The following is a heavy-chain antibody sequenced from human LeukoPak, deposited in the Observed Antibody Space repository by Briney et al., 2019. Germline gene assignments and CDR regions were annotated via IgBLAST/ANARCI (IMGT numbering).Heavy chain of an antibody. V-gene: IGHV3-21*01. CDR2: ISSTGTYI. CDR1: GFTFSAYP. Sequence: GGSLRLSYVASGFTFSAYPVHWVRQTPEKGLEWVSSISSTGTYIYYADSVKGRFTISRDNAKSSLYLQMNSLRAEDTAVYYCAREGGGRYSYDYWGQGTLVTVSS. D-gene: IGHD5-18*01. J-gene: IGHJ4*02. CDR3: AREGGGRYSYDY.